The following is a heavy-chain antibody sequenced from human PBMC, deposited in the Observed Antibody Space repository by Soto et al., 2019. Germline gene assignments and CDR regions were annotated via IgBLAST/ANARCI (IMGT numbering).Heavy chain of an antibody. CDR1: GFTFSSYA. D-gene: IGHD1-26*01. CDR3: AKMIVGATGVNWFDP. V-gene: IGHV3-23*01. CDR2: ISGSGGST. J-gene: IGHJ5*02. Sequence: GGSLRLSCAASGFTFSSYAMSWVRQAPGKGLEWVSAISGSGGSTYYADSVKGRFTISRDNSKNTLYLQMNSLRAEDTAVYYCAKMIVGATGVNWFDPWGQGTLVTVSS.